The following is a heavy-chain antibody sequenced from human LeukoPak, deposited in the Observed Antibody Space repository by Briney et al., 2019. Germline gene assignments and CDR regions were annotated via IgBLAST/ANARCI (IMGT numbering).Heavy chain of an antibody. Sequence: GASVKVSCKASGYTFTGYYTHWVRQAPGQGLEWMGWINPNSGGTNYAQKFQGRVTMTRDTSISTAYMELSRLRSDGTAVYYCARDTAYYFDYWGQGTLVTVSS. D-gene: IGHD5-18*01. J-gene: IGHJ4*02. CDR1: GYTFTGYY. V-gene: IGHV1-2*02. CDR3: ARDTAYYFDY. CDR2: INPNSGGT.